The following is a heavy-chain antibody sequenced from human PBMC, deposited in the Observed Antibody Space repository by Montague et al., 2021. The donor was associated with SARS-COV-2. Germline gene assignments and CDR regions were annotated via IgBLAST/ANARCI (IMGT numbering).Heavy chain of an antibody. V-gene: IGHV4-61*08. CDR3: ATEMPAYDVFDI. D-gene: IGHD2-2*01. Sequence: SETLSLTCTVSGGSVTSGDYYWTWIRQPPGKGLEWIGYIYNTERTNYNPSLKSRVTISMDTSKNQFSLKVDSVSAADTAVYYCATEMPAYDVFDIWGQGTMVTVSS. CDR1: GGSVTSGDYY. J-gene: IGHJ3*02. CDR2: IYNTERT.